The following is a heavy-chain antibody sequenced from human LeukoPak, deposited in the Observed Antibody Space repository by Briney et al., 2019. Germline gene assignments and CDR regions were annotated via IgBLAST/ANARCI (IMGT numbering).Heavy chain of an antibody. V-gene: IGHV4-59*01. Sequence: PSETLSLTCTVSGGSISSYYWSWIRQPPGKGLEWIGYIYYSGSTNYNPSLKSRVTISVDTSKNQFSLKLSSVTAADTAVYYCARDEDGDYGMDVRGQGTTVTVSS. CDR3: ARDEDGDYGMDV. D-gene: IGHD5-24*01. CDR1: GGSISSYY. J-gene: IGHJ6*02. CDR2: IYYSGST.